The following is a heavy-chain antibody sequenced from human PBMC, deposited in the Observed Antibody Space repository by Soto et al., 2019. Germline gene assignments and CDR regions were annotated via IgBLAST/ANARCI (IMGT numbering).Heavy chain of an antibody. CDR1: GFMFSDHY. Sequence: EVLLVESGGDLVQPGGSLRLSCAASGFMFSDHYMDWVRQAPGKGLEWVGRVRKRTNSYTTEYAASVKGRFSVSRXDSKNALYLQMDSLRTEDTAVYYCARVDGNFYLDHWGQGTLVTVSS. V-gene: IGHV3-72*01. J-gene: IGHJ4*02. CDR3: ARVDGNFYLDH. CDR2: VRKRTNSYTT.